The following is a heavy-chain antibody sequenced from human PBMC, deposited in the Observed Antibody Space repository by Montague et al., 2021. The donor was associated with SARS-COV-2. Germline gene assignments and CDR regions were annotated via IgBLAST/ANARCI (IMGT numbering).Heavy chain of an antibody. J-gene: IGHJ4*02. CDR1: GDSVSSNGAT. CDR3: VRGIEAAGSCDY. Sequence: CAISGDSVSSNGATWNWIRQSPSRGLEWLGRTYYRSMWKSDYARSVKSRIAINPDTSKNQFSLQLSSVTPEDTALYYCVRGIEAAGSCDYWGQGTLVTVSS. V-gene: IGHV6-1*01. D-gene: IGHD6-13*01. CDR2: TYYRSMWKS.